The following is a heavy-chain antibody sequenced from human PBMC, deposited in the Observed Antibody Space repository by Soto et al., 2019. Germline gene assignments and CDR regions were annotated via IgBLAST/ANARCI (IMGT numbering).Heavy chain of an antibody. CDR2: IYYSGST. Sequence: PSETLSLTCTVSGGCISSGYYYWSWLGQPPGKGLEWSGYIYYSGSTDYNPSLKSRVTISVDTSKNQFSLKLSSVTAADTAVYDCARGGRESGYGCLDYWGQGTLVTVSS. D-gene: IGHD5-12*01. CDR1: GGCISSGYYY. CDR3: ARGGRESGYGCLDY. V-gene: IGHV4-30-4*01. J-gene: IGHJ4*02.